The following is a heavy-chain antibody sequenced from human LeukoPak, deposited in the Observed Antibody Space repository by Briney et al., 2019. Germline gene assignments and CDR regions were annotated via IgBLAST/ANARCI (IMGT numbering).Heavy chain of an antibody. J-gene: IGHJ3*02. CDR1: GGSISRYY. V-gene: IGHV4-59*01. CDR3: TRGSEAAAGDAFDI. Sequence: SETLSLTCTVSGGSISRYYWSWIRQPPGKGLEWIGYIYYSGTTNYNPSLKSRLIISVDTSKNQFSLRLSSVTAADTAVYFCTRGSEAAAGDAFDIWGQGTMVTVSS. D-gene: IGHD6-13*01. CDR2: IYYSGTT.